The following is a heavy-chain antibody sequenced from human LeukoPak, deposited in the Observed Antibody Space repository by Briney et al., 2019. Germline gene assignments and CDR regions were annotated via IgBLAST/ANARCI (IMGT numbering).Heavy chain of an antibody. J-gene: IGHJ4*02. D-gene: IGHD1-1*01. CDR3: ARVDTGY. CDR2: MNPNSGNT. Sequence: ASVKVSCKASGYTFTSYDINWVRQATGQGLEWMGWMNPNSGNTGYAQKFQGRVTITADESTSTAYMELSSLRSEVTAVYYCARVDTGYWGQGTLVTVSS. CDR1: GYTFTSYD. V-gene: IGHV1-8*01.